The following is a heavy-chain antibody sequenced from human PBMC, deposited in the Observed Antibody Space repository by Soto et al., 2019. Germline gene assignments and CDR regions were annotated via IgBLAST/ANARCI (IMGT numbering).Heavy chain of an antibody. J-gene: IGHJ6*02. D-gene: IGHD3-3*01. CDR3: ARTSQYYDFWSGYYPYGMDV. Sequence: SETLSLTCTVSGGSISSGDYYWSWIRQPPGKGLEWIGYIYYSGSTYYNPSLKSRVTISVDTSKNQFSLKLSSVTAADTAVYYCARTSQYYDFWSGYYPYGMDVWGQGTTVTVSS. CDR1: GGSISSGDYY. V-gene: IGHV4-30-4*02. CDR2: IYYSGST.